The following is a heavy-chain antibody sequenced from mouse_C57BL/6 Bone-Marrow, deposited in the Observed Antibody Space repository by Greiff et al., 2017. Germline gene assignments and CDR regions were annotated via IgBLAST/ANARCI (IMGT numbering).Heavy chain of an antibody. V-gene: IGHV1-69*01. D-gene: IGHD2-4*01. Sequence: QVQLQQPGAELVMPGASVKLSCKASGYTFTSYWMPWVKQRPGQGLEWIGEIDPSDSYTNYNQKFKGKSTLTVDKSSSTAYMKLSILTSEDAAVCYCARSGDYDLYAMDYWGQGTSVTVSS. CDR3: ARSGDYDLYAMDY. J-gene: IGHJ4*01. CDR1: GYTFTSYW. CDR2: IDPSDSYT.